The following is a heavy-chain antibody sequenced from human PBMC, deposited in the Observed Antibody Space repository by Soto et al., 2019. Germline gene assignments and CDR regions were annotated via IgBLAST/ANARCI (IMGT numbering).Heavy chain of an antibody. J-gene: IGHJ6*03. CDR2: ISSSSSTI. D-gene: IGHD3-3*01. V-gene: IGHV3-48*01. Sequence: PGGSLRLSCAASGFTFSSYSMNWVRQAPGKGLEWVSYISSSSSTIYYADSVKGRFTISRDNAKNSLYLQMNSLRAEDTAVYYCARSPKRFLEWSKYYYYYYMDVWGKGTTVTVSS. CDR1: GFTFSSYS. CDR3: ARSPKRFLEWSKYYYYYYMDV.